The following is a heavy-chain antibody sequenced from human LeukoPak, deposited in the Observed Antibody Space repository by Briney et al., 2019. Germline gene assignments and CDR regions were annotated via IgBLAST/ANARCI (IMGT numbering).Heavy chain of an antibody. Sequence: GGSLRLSCAASGFTFSSYSINWVRQAPGKGLEWVSSISSGGNNIYYADSVKGRLTISRDNAKNSLFLQMNSLRAEGTALYYCARFRVGASYYFDYWGQGTLVTVSS. CDR1: GFTFSSYS. J-gene: IGHJ4*02. D-gene: IGHD1-26*01. CDR2: ISSGGNNI. CDR3: ARFRVGASYYFDY. V-gene: IGHV3-21*01.